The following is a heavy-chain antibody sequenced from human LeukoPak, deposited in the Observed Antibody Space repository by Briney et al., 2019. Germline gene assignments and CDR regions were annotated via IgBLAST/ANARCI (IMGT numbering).Heavy chain of an antibody. CDR3: ARIITMIVGSHDAFDI. CDR1: GFTFSGNA. D-gene: IGHD3-22*01. J-gene: IGHJ3*02. Sequence: PGGSLRLSCTASGFTFSGNAMGWVRQAPGKGLEWVSVTYSGGSTYYADSVKGRFTISRDNPKNTLYLQMNSLRAEDTAVYYCARIITMIVGSHDAFDIWGQGTMVTVSS. CDR2: TYSGGST. V-gene: IGHV3-53*01.